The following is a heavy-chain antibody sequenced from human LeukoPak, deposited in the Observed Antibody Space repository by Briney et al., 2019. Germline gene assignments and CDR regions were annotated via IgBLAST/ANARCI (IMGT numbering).Heavy chain of an antibody. D-gene: IGHD6-19*01. CDR3: ARAVGRVQYSSGWGGFDY. J-gene: IGHJ4*02. Sequence: SETLSLTCTVSGGSISSYYWSWIRQPPGKGLEWIGYIYYSGSTNYNPSLKSRVTISVDTSKNQFSLKLSPVTAADTAVYYCARAVGRVQYSSGWGGFDYWGQGTLVTVSS. CDR1: GGSISSYY. V-gene: IGHV4-59*01. CDR2: IYYSGST.